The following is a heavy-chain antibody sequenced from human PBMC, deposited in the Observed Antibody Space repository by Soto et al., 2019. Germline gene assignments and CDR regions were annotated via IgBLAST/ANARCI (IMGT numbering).Heavy chain of an antibody. CDR1: GYTFTSYG. Sequence: ASVKVSCKASGYTFTSYGISWVRQAPGQGLEWMGWISAYNGNTNYAQKFQGRVTITADESTSTAYMELSSLRSEDTAVYYCASDPKIIAAAYDAFDIWGQGTMVTVSS. D-gene: IGHD6-13*01. CDR2: ISAYNGNT. J-gene: IGHJ3*02. CDR3: ASDPKIIAAAYDAFDI. V-gene: IGHV1-18*04.